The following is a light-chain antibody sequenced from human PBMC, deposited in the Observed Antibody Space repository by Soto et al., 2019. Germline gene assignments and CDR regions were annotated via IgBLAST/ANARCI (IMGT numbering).Light chain of an antibody. J-gene: IGKJ1*01. CDR3: QKYNSAPWT. V-gene: IGKV1-27*01. CDR2: PAS. CDR1: QGISNY. Sequence: DIQMTQSPSSLSTSVGDRVTIGCRASQGISNYLAWYQQKPWKVPKLLIYPASTLQSGVQSRFSGSGSGTDVTLTISSLQPEEVATYYCQKYNSAPWTLGQGNKVEI.